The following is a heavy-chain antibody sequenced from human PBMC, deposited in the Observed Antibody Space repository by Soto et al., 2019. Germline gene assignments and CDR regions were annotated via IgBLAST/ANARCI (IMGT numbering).Heavy chain of an antibody. CDR1: GGSFSGYY. V-gene: IGHV4-34*01. CDR3: ARGPSGYYFDY. Sequence: SETLSLTCAVYGGSFSGYYWSWIRQPPGKGLEWIGEINHSGSTNYNPSLKSRVTISVDTSKNQFSLKLSSVTAADTAVYYCARGPSGYYFDYWGQGTLVTVSS. J-gene: IGHJ4*02. CDR2: INHSGST.